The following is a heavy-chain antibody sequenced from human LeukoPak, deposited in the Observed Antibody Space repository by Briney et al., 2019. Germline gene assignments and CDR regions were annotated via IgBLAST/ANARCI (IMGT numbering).Heavy chain of an antibody. J-gene: IGHJ5*02. D-gene: IGHD5-12*01. CDR2: IRGSSET. CDR1: GFIFSQYS. V-gene: IGHV3-48*01. CDR3: ARDAGNSGYGCDL. Sequence: GGSLRLSCAASGFIFSQYSMNWVRQAPGKGLEWVSHIRGSSETFYADSVKGRFTISRDNARNSLYLQMNNLRGEDTAIYYCARDAGNSGYGCDLWGQGTLVTVSS.